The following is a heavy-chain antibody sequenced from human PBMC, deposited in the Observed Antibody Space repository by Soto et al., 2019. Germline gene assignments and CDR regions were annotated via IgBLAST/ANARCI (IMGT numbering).Heavy chain of an antibody. Sequence: PWETLSLTCAVSGGSISSSNWWSCVRQPPGKGLEWIGEIYHSGSTNYNPSLKSRVTISVDKSKNQFSLKLSSVTAADTAVYYCASFLAGYPKYYFDYWGQGTLVTVSS. V-gene: IGHV4-4*02. D-gene: IGHD5-18*01. CDR3: ASFLAGYPKYYFDY. CDR1: GGSISSSNW. CDR2: IYHSGST. J-gene: IGHJ4*02.